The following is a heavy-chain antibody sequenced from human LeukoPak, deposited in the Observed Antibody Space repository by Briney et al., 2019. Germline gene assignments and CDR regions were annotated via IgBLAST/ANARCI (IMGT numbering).Heavy chain of an antibody. D-gene: IGHD5-12*01. CDR1: GFTFNTSW. V-gene: IGHV3-7*01. CDR3: ARDSGYNAFDI. CDR2: INEDGSVK. Sequence: GGSLRLSCAASGFTFNTSWMTWVRQAPGKELEWLGNINEDGSVKNYVDSVKGRFTTSRDNAWNSLYLLMHSLRADDTAVYYCARDSGYNAFDIWGQGTMVTVPS. J-gene: IGHJ3*02.